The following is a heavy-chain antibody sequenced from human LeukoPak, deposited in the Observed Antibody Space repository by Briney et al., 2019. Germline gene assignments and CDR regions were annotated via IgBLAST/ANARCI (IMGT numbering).Heavy chain of an antibody. CDR2: ITGGGGTT. J-gene: IGHJ4*02. V-gene: IGHV3-23*01. Sequence: SGGSLGLSCEASGLTFSSYGMSWVRQAPGKGLQWVSAITGGGGTTYYADSVKGRFTISRDNSKNMLYLQMNSLRAEDTAVYYCAKMQGYFDYWGQGTLVPVSS. CDR3: AKMQGYFDY. CDR1: GLTFSSYG.